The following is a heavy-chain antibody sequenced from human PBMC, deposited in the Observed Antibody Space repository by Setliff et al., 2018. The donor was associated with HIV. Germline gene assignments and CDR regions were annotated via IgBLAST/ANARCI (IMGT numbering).Heavy chain of an antibody. CDR3: ARELFGSGWYADS. D-gene: IGHD6-19*01. CDR2: IYRSGST. Sequence: SETLSLTCSVSGGSTSSDTWSWIRQPAGQGLEWIGRIYRSGSTNYNTPLECRVTMSVDTSKNQFSLKLSSVTAADTAVYYCARELFGSGWYADSWGQGTLVTVSS. V-gene: IGHV4-4*07. CDR1: GGSTSSDT. J-gene: IGHJ4*02.